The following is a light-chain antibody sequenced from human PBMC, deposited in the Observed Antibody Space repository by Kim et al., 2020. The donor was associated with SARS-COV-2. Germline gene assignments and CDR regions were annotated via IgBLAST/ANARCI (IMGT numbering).Light chain of an antibody. V-gene: IGLV4-69*01. J-gene: IGLJ2*01. Sequence: QLVLTQSPSASASLGASVKLTCTLSSGHSSYAIAWHQQQPEKGPRYLMKLNSDGSHSKGDGIPDRFSGSSSGAERYLTISSLQSEDEADYYCQTWGTDIRLVFGGGTQLTDL. CDR3: QTWGTDIRLV. CDR2: LNSDGSH. CDR1: SGHSSYA.